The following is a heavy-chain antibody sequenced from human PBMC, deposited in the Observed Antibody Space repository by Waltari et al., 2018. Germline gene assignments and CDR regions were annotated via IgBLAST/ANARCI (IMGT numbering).Heavy chain of an antibody. V-gene: IGHV4-31*03. CDR2: IYYSWST. J-gene: IGHJ4*02. D-gene: IGHD6-6*01. CDR3: ARGVNGIAARPFDY. Sequence: QVQLQESGPGLVKPSQTLSLTCTVSGGSISSGGYYWSWIRQHPGKGLEWIGYIYYSWSTYYNPSLKSRVTISVDTSKNQVSRKLSAVTAADTAVYYCARGVNGIAARPFDYWGQGTLVTVSS. CDR1: GGSISSGGYY.